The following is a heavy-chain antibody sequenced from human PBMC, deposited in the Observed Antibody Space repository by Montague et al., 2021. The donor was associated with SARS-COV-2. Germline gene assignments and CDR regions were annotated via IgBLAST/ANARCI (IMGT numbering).Heavy chain of an antibody. V-gene: IGHV4-39*07. J-gene: IGHJ4*02. Sequence: SETLSLTCTVSGDSISHSSYYWGWIRQPPGKGLEWIGSIYYSGSTYYNPSLESRVTISVDTSKNQVSLKLNSVTAADTAVYYCARVRQWLVPFDYWSQGTLVTDSS. D-gene: IGHD6-19*01. CDR3: ARVRQWLVPFDY. CDR1: GDSISHSSYY. CDR2: IYYSGST.